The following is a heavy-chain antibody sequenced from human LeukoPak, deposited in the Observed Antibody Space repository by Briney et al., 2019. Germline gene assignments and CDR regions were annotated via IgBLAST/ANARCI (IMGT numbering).Heavy chain of an antibody. CDR1: GFTFSNAW. Sequence: GGSLRLSCAASGFTFSNAWMSWVRQAPGKGLEWVGRIKSKTDGGTTDYAAPVKGRFTISRDDSKNTLYLQMNSLKTEDTAVYYCTTGLLWSGDPGLDDGMDVWGQGTTVTVSS. CDR3: TTGLLWSGDPGLDDGMDV. V-gene: IGHV3-15*01. D-gene: IGHD3-10*01. CDR2: IKSKTDGGTT. J-gene: IGHJ6*02.